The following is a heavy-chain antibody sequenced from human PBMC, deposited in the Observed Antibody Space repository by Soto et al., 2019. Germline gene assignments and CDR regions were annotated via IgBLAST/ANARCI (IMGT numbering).Heavy chain of an antibody. CDR3: ALEGGGAIRRSYFDY. CDR2: TWYDGSNK. Sequence: QVQLVESGGGVVQPGRSLRLSCAASGFTYGMHWVRQAPGKGLEWVAVTWYDGSNKYYADSVKGRFTISRDNSKNTLYLQMSSLRGEDTAVYDCALEGGGAIRRSYFDYWGQGTLVTVSS. J-gene: IGHJ4*02. V-gene: IGHV3-33*01. D-gene: IGHD1-1*01. CDR1: GFTYG.